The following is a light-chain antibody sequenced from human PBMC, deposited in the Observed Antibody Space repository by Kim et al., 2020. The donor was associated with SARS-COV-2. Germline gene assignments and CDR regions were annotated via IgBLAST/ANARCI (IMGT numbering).Light chain of an antibody. CDR1: KLGDKY. CDR2: QDS. CDR3: QAWDSSTVV. J-gene: IGLJ2*01. Sequence: VAPEQTASITCSGYKLGDKYACWYQQKAGQSPVLVIYQDSKRPSGIPERFSGSNSGNTATLTISGTQAMDEADYYCQAWDSSTVVFGGGTQLTVL. V-gene: IGLV3-1*01.